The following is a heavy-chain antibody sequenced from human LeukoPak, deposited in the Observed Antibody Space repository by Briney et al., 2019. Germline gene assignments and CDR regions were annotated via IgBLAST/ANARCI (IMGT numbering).Heavy chain of an antibody. J-gene: IGHJ5*02. V-gene: IGHV4-61*02. CDR2: IYSSGST. CDR3: ASRLNWFDP. D-gene: IGHD3-16*01. Sequence: PSETLSLTCTGSGVSISSGGFYWTWIRHPAGKGLEWFGRIYSSGSTSYTPSLETRVPISLHASNTLFYLDLLSVTPADTAVYYCASRLNWFDPWGQGTLVTVSS. CDR1: GVSISSGGFY.